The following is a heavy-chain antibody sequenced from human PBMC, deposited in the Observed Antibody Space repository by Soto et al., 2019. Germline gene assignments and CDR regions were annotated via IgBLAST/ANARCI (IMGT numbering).Heavy chain of an antibody. Sequence: GGSLRLSCAASGFICSSYDMSWVRQAPGKGLEWVSTILVGGSTHYEDSVKGRFTISRDTSKNTVYLQVNSLTAGDTAVYYCAKATATGGGAFEIYGQGTMVTVSS. CDR2: ILVGGST. V-gene: IGHV3-23*01. J-gene: IGHJ3*02. CDR3: AKATATGGGAFEI. D-gene: IGHD2-8*02. CDR1: GFICSSYD.